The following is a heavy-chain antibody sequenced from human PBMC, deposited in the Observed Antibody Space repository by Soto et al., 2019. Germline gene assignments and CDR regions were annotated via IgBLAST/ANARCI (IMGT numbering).Heavy chain of an antibody. D-gene: IGHD4-17*01. J-gene: IGHJ6*01. V-gene: IGHV3-11*05. CDR3: ARVPSVDYGDYYYYGMNV. Sequence: GGSLRLSCAAPEFTFSDYYMSWIRQAPGKEPEKVSYISSSSSYTNYADSVKGQFTISRDNAKNSLYLQMNSLRAEDTVVFYCARVPSVDYGDYYYYGMNVWGQGTTVTVSS. CDR1: EFTFSDYY. CDR2: ISSSSSYT.